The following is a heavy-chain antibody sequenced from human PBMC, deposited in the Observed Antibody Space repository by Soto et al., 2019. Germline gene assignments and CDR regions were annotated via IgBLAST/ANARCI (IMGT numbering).Heavy chain of an antibody. CDR3: AKDRDYPRDYFHY. J-gene: IGHJ4*02. CDR1: GFTLGRYG. Sequence: PGGSLRLSCAASGFTLGRYGMSWVRQAPGKGLEWVSAVSPNGQGIYYADSVRGRFTISRDFSKNTVFLHMDSPRAEDTAVYYCAKDRDYPRDYFHYWGQGTLVTVSS. CDR2: VSPNGQGI. D-gene: IGHD3-10*01. V-gene: IGHV3-23*01.